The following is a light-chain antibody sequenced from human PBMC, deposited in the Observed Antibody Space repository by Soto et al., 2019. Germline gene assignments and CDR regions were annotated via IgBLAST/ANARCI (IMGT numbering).Light chain of an antibody. CDR1: RSVSSY. V-gene: IGKV3-15*01. Sequence: EVVVTQSPDTLSFSPGETATLSCRASRSVSSYLAWYQQKPGQAPRLLIYGASARATGVSVRFSGSGSGTEFTLTISSPQSEDFAVYYCQQYNNWPRTFGQGTKVDIK. J-gene: IGKJ1*01. CDR3: QQYNNWPRT. CDR2: GAS.